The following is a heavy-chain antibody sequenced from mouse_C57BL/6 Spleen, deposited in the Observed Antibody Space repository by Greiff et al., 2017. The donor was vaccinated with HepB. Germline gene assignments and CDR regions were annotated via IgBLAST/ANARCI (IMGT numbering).Heavy chain of an antibody. CDR3: ARFYDGGAYYFDY. V-gene: IGHV1-52*01. D-gene: IGHD1-1*01. CDR2: IDPSDSET. CDR1: GYTFTSYW. J-gene: IGHJ2*01. Sequence: QVQLQQPGAELVRPGSSVKLSCKASGYTFTSYWMHWVKQRPIQGLEWIGNIDPSDSETHYNQKFKDKATLTVDKSSRTAYMQLSSLTSEDSAVYYCARFYDGGAYYFDYWGQGTTLTVSS.